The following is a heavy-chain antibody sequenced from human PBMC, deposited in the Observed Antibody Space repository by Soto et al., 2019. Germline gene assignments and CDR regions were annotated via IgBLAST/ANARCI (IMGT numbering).Heavy chain of an antibody. CDR3: AKQAGIVLMVYAISSNYMDV. V-gene: IGHV3-30*18. CDR1: GFTFSSYG. D-gene: IGHD2-8*01. Sequence: GGSLRLSCAASGFTFSSYGMHWVRQAPGKGLEWVAVISYDGSNKYYADSVKGRFTISRDNSKNTLYLQMNSLRAEDTAVYYCAKQAGIVLMVYAISSNYMDVWGKGTTVTVSS. J-gene: IGHJ6*03. CDR2: ISYDGSNK.